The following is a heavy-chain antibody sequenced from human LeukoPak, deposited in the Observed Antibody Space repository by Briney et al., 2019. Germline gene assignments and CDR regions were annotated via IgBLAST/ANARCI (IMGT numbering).Heavy chain of an antibody. CDR3: ATTFDSSGYYTSAHAFDT. CDR2: ISAYNGNT. Sequence: VASVKVSCKASGYTFTSYGISWVRQAPGQGLEWMGWISAYNGNTNYAQKLQGRVTMTTDTSTSTAYMELRSLRPDDTAVYFCATTFDSSGYYTSAHAFDTWGPGTMVTVSS. J-gene: IGHJ3*02. V-gene: IGHV1-18*01. D-gene: IGHD3-22*01. CDR1: GYTFTSYG.